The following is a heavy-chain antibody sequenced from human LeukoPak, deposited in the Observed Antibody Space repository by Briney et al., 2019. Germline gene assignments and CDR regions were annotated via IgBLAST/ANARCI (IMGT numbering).Heavy chain of an antibody. CDR3: ARDPLLTGYIGV. Sequence: SETLSLTCTVSGYSISSGYYWGWIRQPPGKGLEWIGSIYHSGSTYYNPSLKSRVTISVVTSKNQFSLKLISVTAADTAVYYCARDPLLTGYIGVWGQGTLVTVSS. D-gene: IGHD3-9*01. J-gene: IGHJ4*02. CDR1: GYSISSGYY. CDR2: IYHSGST. V-gene: IGHV4-38-2*02.